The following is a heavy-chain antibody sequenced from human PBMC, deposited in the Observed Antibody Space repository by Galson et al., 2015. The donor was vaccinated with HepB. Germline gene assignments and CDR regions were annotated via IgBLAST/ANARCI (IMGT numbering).Heavy chain of an antibody. D-gene: IGHD1-1*01. J-gene: IGHJ3*02. CDR2: IDWDDDK. CDR1: GFSLSTSGMR. CDR3: ARIHHNTGRPDAFDI. V-gene: IGHV2-70*04. Sequence: PALVKPTQTLTLTCTLSGFSLSTSGMRVNWIRQPPGKALEWLARIDWDDDKFYSTSLKARLTISKDTAKNQVVLTMTNVDPMDTATYYCARIHHNTGRPDAFDIWGQGTMVTVSS.